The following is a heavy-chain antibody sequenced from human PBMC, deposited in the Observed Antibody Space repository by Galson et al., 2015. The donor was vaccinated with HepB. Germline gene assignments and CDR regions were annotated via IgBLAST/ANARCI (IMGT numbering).Heavy chain of an antibody. CDR1: GFTFSSDW. Sequence: SLRLSCAVSGFTFSSDWMSWVRQAPGKGLEWVANIKEDGSETYYVESLKGRFTISRDNAKNSLYLQMNSLRLEDTAVYYCARYMTLNRYIDVWGRGTLVTVSS. CDR2: IKEDGSET. CDR3: ARYMTLNRYIDV. J-gene: IGHJ2*01. D-gene: IGHD1-14*01. V-gene: IGHV3-7*01.